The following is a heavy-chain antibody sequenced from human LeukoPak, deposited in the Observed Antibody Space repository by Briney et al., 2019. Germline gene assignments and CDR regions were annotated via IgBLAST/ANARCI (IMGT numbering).Heavy chain of an antibody. CDR2: INHSGST. D-gene: IGHD5-18*01. V-gene: IGHV4-34*01. CDR3: ARARGYSYGYGY. J-gene: IGHJ4*02. Sequence: SETLSLTCAVYGGSFSGYYWSWIRQPPGKGLEWIGEINHSGSTNYNPSLKSRVTISVDTSKNQFSLKLSSVTAADTAVYYCARARGYSYGYGYWGQGTLVTVSS. CDR1: GGSFSGYY.